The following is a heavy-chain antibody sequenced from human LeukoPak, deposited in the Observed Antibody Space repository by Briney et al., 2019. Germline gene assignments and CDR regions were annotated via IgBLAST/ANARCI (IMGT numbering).Heavy chain of an antibody. Sequence: GGSLGLSCAASGFTFSSYSMTWVRQAPGKGLEWVSSISSSSSYIYYADSVKGRFTISRDNAKNSLYLQMNSLRAEDTAVYYCARARGYSSSFAPGFGYFQHWGQGTLVTVSS. CDR1: GFTFSSYS. V-gene: IGHV3-21*01. CDR3: ARARGYSSSFAPGFGYFQH. D-gene: IGHD6-6*01. CDR2: ISSSSSYI. J-gene: IGHJ1*01.